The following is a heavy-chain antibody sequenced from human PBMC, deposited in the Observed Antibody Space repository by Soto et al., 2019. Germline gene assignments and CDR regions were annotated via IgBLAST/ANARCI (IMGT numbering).Heavy chain of an antibody. Sequence: QVQLVESGGGVVQPGRSLRLSCAASGFTFSSYGMHWVRQAPGKGLEWVAVISYDGSNKYYADSVKGRFTNSRDNSRNALYLQMNSLRAEDTAVYYCAKNDGSYYSYYYGMAVWGQGTTVTVSS. CDR3: AKNDGSYYSYYYGMAV. CDR1: GFTFSSYG. V-gene: IGHV3-30*18. CDR2: ISYDGSNK. D-gene: IGHD1-26*01. J-gene: IGHJ6*02.